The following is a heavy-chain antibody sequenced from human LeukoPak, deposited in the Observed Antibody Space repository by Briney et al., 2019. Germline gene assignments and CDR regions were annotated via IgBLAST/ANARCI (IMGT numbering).Heavy chain of an antibody. CDR3: ARCGGGNPRWFDP. D-gene: IGHD4-23*01. CDR1: GFTFSGYS. J-gene: IGHJ5*02. Sequence: GGSLRLSCAASGFTFSGYSMNWVRQAPGKGLEWVSSITSSSSYIYYSDSVKGRFTISRDNAKNSMYLQMNSLRAEDTAVYYCARCGGGNPRWFDPWGQGTLVTVSS. V-gene: IGHV3-21*01. CDR2: ITSSSSYI.